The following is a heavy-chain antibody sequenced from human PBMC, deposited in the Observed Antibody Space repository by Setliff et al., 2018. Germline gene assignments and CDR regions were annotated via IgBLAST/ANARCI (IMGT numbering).Heavy chain of an antibody. J-gene: IGHJ6*02. Sequence: HPGGSLRLSCAASGFTFRSYWMSWVRQAPGKGLEWVSAISGSGGSTYYADSVKGRFTISRDNSKNTLYLQMDTLRAEDTAVYYCARNWATAQHYYYGMDVWGQGTTVTVSS. CDR3: ARNWATAQHYYYGMDV. CDR1: GFTFRSYW. CDR2: ISGSGGST. D-gene: IGHD2-21*02. V-gene: IGHV3-23*01.